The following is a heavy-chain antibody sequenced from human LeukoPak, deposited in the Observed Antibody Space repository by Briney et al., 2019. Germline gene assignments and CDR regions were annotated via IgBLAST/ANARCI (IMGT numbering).Heavy chain of an antibody. J-gene: IGHJ4*02. CDR3: ARGRPAGYFDY. CDR2: IYSGAGT. CDR1: GFTVSSNY. Sequence: GGSLRLSCAASGFTVSSNYMSWVRQAPGKGLEWVSVIYSGAGTYCADSVKGRFTISRDNSKNTLYLQMNSLRAEDTAVYYCARGRPAGYFDYWGQGTLVTVSS. D-gene: IGHD6-6*01. V-gene: IGHV3-53*01.